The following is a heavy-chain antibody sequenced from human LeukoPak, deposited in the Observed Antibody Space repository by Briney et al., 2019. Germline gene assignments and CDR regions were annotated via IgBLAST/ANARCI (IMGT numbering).Heavy chain of an antibody. CDR2: IYHSGST. J-gene: IGHJ4*02. D-gene: IGHD3-10*01. V-gene: IGHV4-30-2*01. CDR3: ARGPPSGYPDY. Sequence: SETLSLTCTVSGGSISSGGYYWSWIRQPPGKGLEWIGYIYHSGSTYYNPSLKSRVTISVDRSKNQFSLKLSSVTAADTAVYYCARGPPSGYPDYWGQGTLVTVSS. CDR1: GGSISSGGYY.